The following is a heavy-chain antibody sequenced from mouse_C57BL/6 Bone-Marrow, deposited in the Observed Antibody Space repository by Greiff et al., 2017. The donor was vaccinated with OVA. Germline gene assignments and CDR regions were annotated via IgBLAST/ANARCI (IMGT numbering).Heavy chain of an antibody. V-gene: IGHV5-12*01. Sequence: EVMLVESGGGLVQPGGSLKLSCAASGFTFSDYYMYWVRQTPEKRLEWVAYISNGGGSTYYPDTVKGRFTISRDNAKNTLYLQMSRLKSEDTAMYYCARRRGYSNYDYFDYWGQGTTLTVSS. CDR2: ISNGGGST. CDR1: GFTFSDYY. CDR3: ARRRGYSNYDYFDY. J-gene: IGHJ2*01. D-gene: IGHD2-5*01.